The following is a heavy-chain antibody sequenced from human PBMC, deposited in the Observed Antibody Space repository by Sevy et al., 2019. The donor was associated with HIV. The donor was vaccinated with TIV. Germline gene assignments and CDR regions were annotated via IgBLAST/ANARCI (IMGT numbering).Heavy chain of an antibody. V-gene: IGHV3-33*01. D-gene: IGHD3-22*01. CDR1: GFTFSNYA. J-gene: IGHJ4*02. Sequence: GGSLRLSCAATGFTFSNYAMHWVRQAPGKGMEWVAIIWSDGAYQYHGDSVKGRFTISRDNSKNTRYLQMNNVRVEDTAGYYCARGGYYYDNAAYYALDSWGQGTLVTVSS. CDR2: IWSDGAYQ. CDR3: ARGGYYYDNAAYYALDS.